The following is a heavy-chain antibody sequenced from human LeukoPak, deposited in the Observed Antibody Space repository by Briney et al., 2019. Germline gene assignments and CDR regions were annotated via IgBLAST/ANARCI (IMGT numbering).Heavy chain of an antibody. CDR1: GGSISSSSYY. CDR3: ARQEDSSGWYFDY. Sequence: SETLSLTCTVSGGSISSSSYYWGWIRQPPGKGLEWIGSIYYSGSTYYNPSLKSRVTISVDPSKNQFSLKLSSVTAADTAVYYCARQEDSSGWYFDYWGQGTLVTVSS. V-gene: IGHV4-39*01. CDR2: IYYSGST. D-gene: IGHD6-19*01. J-gene: IGHJ4*02.